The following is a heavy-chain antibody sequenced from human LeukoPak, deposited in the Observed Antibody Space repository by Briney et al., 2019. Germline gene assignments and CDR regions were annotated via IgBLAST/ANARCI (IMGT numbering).Heavy chain of an antibody. Sequence: GGSLRLSCAASGFTFSSYAMSWVRQAPGKGLEWVSAISGSGGSTYYADSVKGRFTISRDNSKNTLYLQMNSLRAEDTAVYYCAKDCRFLPPLEWLLDDAFDIWGQGTMVTVSS. V-gene: IGHV3-23*01. D-gene: IGHD3-3*01. CDR2: ISGSGGST. CDR1: GFTFSSYA. CDR3: AKDCRFLPPLEWLLDDAFDI. J-gene: IGHJ3*02.